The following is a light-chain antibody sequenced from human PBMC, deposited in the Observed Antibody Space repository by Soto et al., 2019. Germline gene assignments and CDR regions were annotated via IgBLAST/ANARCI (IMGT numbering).Light chain of an antibody. CDR2: INSDGSH. V-gene: IGLV4-69*01. J-gene: IGLJ3*02. Sequence: QPVLTQSPSVSASLGASVKLTCTLSSGHSTYAIAWHQQQPEKGPRFLMKINSDGSHSKGDGFFDRFSGSSSGAERHLTISSLQSEDEADDYCQSLGTGIQVFGGGTKLTVL. CDR3: QSLGTGIQV. CDR1: SGHSTYA.